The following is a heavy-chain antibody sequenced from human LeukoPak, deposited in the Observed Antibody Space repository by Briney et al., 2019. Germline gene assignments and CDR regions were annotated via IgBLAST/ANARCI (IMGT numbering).Heavy chain of an antibody. CDR1: GFTLSSYR. CDR2: ISGNGSEI. J-gene: IGHJ3*02. CDR3: ARERVAGVPFDAFDI. D-gene: IGHD3-10*01. Sequence: GGSLRLSCAASGFTLSSYRMSWVRQAPGKGLEWVANISGNGSEIYYVGSVKGRFTISRDNAKNSVYLQMNSLTAEDPALYYLARERVAGVPFDAFDIWGQETMVSVSS. V-gene: IGHV3-7*03.